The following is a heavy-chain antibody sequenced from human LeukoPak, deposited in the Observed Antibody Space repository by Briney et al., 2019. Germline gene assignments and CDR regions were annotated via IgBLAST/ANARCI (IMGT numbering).Heavy chain of an antibody. CDR1: GFTFSSYA. CDR3: AKMSVWNYYFDY. Sequence: GGSLRLSCAASGFTFSSYAMSWVRQAPGKGLEWVSAISGSGGNTYYADSVKGRFTISRDNSKNTLYLQMNSLRAEDTAVYYCAKMSVWNYYFDYWGQGTLVTVSS. J-gene: IGHJ4*02. CDR2: ISGSGGNT. D-gene: IGHD1-7*01. V-gene: IGHV3-23*01.